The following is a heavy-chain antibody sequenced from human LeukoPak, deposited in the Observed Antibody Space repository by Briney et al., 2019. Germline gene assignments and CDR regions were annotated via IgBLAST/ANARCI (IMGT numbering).Heavy chain of an antibody. CDR3: AKPRVSIGSHFDY. CDR2: IPYDGSSE. V-gene: IGHV3-30*18. D-gene: IGHD2-15*01. CDR1: GFSFNNYG. Sequence: GGSLRLSCAASGFSFNNYGMHWVRQASGRGLEWVAMIPYDGSSEKYADFVKGRFTISRDNSKNTLYLQMNSLRDEDTALYYCAKPRVSIGSHFDYWGQGTLVTVSS. J-gene: IGHJ4*02.